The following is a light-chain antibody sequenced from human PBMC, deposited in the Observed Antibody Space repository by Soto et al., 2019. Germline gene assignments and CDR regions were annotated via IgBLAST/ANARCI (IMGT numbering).Light chain of an antibody. CDR3: QQYDNWPPWT. CDR2: GAS. V-gene: IGKV3-15*01. CDR1: QSVNSN. Sequence: EIVMTQSPATLSVSPGERVTLSCRARQSVNSNMAWYQQKPGQVPRVLIYGASTRATGIPARFSGSGSGTEFTLTITNLQPEDFAVYHCQQYDNWPPWTFGRGTKVEIK. J-gene: IGKJ1*01.